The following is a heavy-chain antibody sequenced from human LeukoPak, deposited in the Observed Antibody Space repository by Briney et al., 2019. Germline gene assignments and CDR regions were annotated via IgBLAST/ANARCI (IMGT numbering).Heavy chain of an antibody. CDR2: IWYDGSNK. CDR1: GFTFSSYG. D-gene: IGHD3-22*01. CDR3: ARDQYYYDSSGYYTPGYYGMDV. J-gene: IGHJ6*02. Sequence: GGSLRLSCAASGFTFSSYGMHWVRQAPGKGLEWVAVIWYDGSNKYYADSVKGRFTISRDNSKSTLYLQMNSLRAEDTAVYYCARDQYYYDSSGYYTPGYYGMDVWGQGTTVTVSS. V-gene: IGHV3-33*01.